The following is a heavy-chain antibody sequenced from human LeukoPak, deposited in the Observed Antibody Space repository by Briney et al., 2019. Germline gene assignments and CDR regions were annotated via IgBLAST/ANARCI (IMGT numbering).Heavy chain of an antibody. CDR3: AKDPSYDFWSGPLYYMDV. CDR1: GFTFSSYA. J-gene: IGHJ6*03. Sequence: GGSPRLSCAASGFTFSSYAMSWVRQAPGKGLEWVSAISGSGGSTYYADSVKGRFTISRDNSKNTLYLQMNSLRAEDTAVYYCAKDPSYDFWSGPLYYMDVWGKGTRSPSP. CDR2: ISGSGGST. V-gene: IGHV3-23*01. D-gene: IGHD3-3*01.